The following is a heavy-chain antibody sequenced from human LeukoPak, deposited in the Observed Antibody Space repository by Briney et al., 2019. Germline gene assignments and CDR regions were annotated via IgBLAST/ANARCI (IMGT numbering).Heavy chain of an antibody. CDR2: IRYDGSNK. V-gene: IGHV3-30*02. CDR3: AKDFARTIFGVVIITRPFDY. CDR1: GFTFSSYG. Sequence: GGSLRLSCAASGFTFSSYGMHWVRQPPGKGLEWVAFIRYDGSNKYYADSVKGRFTISRDNSKNTLYLQMNSLRAEDTAVYYCAKDFARTIFGVVIITRPFDYWGQGTLVTVSS. D-gene: IGHD3-3*01. J-gene: IGHJ4*02.